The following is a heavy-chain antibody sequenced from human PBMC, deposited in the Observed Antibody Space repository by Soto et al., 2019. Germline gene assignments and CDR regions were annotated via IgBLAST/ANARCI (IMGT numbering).Heavy chain of an antibody. CDR1: GFSFSSYG. D-gene: IGHD6-19*01. CDR3: VAGQYFFDY. V-gene: IGHV3-30*03. CDR2: ISYDGSNK. Sequence: QVQLVESGGGVVQPGRSLRLSCAASGFSFSSYGMQWLRQAPGKGLEWVAVISYDGSNKYYADSVKDRFTISRDNSKKTLYLQMNSLRADDTAVYYCVAGQYFFDYCGQGTLVTVSS. J-gene: IGHJ4*02.